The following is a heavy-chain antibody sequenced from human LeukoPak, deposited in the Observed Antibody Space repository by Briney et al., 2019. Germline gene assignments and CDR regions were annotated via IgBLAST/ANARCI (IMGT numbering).Heavy chain of an antibody. CDR1: GFTFSSYA. CDR3: VKEGDSSSWYEVDY. D-gene: IGHD6-13*01. V-gene: IGHV3-64D*06. CDR2: ISSNGGST. J-gene: IGHJ4*02. Sequence: GGSLRPSCSASGFTFSSYAMHWVRQVPGKGLEYVSAISSNGGSTYYADSVKGRFTISRDNSKNTLYLQMSSLRAEDTAVYYCVKEGDSSSWYEVDYWGQGTLVTVSS.